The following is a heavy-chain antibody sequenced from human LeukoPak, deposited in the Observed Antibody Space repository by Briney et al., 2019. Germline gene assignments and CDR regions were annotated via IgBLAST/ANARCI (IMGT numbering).Heavy chain of an antibody. D-gene: IGHD6-19*01. CDR1: GGSISSYY. CDR3: ARDSIPYSSGWLGGDY. CDR2: IYTSGST. J-gene: IGHJ4*02. Sequence: SETLSLTCTVSGGSISSYYWSWIRQPAGKGLEWIGRIYTSGSTNYNPSLKSRVTMSVDTSKNQFSLKLSSVTAADTAVYYCARDSIPYSSGWLGGDYWGQGTLVTVSS. V-gene: IGHV4-4*07.